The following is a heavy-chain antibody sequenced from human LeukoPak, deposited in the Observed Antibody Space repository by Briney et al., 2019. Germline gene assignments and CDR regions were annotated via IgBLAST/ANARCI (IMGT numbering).Heavy chain of an antibody. CDR3: ARTRYYYDSSGYYYFDY. CDR1: GGSISRYY. V-gene: IGHV4-59*01. Sequence: PSETLSLTCTVSGGSISRYYWSWIRQPPGKGLEWIGYIYYSGSTNYNPSLKSRVTISVDTSKNQFSLKLSSVTAADTAVYYCARTRYYYDSSGYYYFDYWGQGTLVTVSS. J-gene: IGHJ4*02. D-gene: IGHD3-22*01. CDR2: IYYSGST.